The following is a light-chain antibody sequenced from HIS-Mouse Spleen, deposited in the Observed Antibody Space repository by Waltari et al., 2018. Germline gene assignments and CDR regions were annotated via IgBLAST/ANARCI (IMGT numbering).Light chain of an antibody. CDR1: SSDVGSYNL. CDR2: EGS. V-gene: IGLV2-23*01. CDR3: CSYAVSSTWV. J-gene: IGLJ3*02. Sequence: QSALTQPASVSGSPGQSITISCTGTSSDVGSYNLVSWYQQHPGKAPKLMIYEGSKRASGVSNRLSGSKSGNTASLTISGLQAEDEADYYCCSYAVSSTWVFGGGTKLTVL.